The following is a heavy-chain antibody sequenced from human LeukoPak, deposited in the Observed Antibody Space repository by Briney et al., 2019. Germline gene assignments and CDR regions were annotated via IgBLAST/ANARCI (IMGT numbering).Heavy chain of an antibody. Sequence: GGSLRLSCAVSGFSINTYVMSWVRQAPGKGLEWVAGISGSGRKVYYGDSVKGRFTLSRDNSKRTLYLQMNSLRVEDTAVYYCATDQGPHENRDYWYPAVDYWGQGILVTVSS. V-gene: IGHV3-23*01. CDR2: ISGSGRKV. J-gene: IGHJ4*02. D-gene: IGHD3-22*01. CDR1: GFSINTYV. CDR3: ATDQGPHENRDYWYPAVDY.